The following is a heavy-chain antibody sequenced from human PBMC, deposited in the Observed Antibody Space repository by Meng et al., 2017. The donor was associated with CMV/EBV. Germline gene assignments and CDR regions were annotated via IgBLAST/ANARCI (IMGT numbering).Heavy chain of an antibody. D-gene: IGHD3-22*01. CDR1: GWSFSGYY. CDR2: INHSGST. Sequence: VPLQQWGAVLLTPSETLSLPCAVYGWSFSGYYWSWIRQPPGKGLEWIGEINHSGSTNYNPSLKSRVTISVDTSKNQFSLKLSSVTAADTAVYYCARVWDSGWDYWGQGTLVTVSS. J-gene: IGHJ4*02. CDR3: ARVWDSGWDY. V-gene: IGHV4-34*01.